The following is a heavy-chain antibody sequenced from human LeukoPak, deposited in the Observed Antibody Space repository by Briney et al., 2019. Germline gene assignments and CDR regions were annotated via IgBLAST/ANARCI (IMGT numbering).Heavy chain of an antibody. V-gene: IGHV3-23*01. CDR2: ISGSGGST. CDR1: GFTFSSYA. D-gene: IGHD3-16*01. CDR3: AKEGPTPPPYYYYYMYV. J-gene: IGHJ6*03. Sequence: GGSLRLSCAASGFTFSSYAMSWVRQAPGKGLEWVSAISGSGGSTYYADSVKGRFTISRDNSKNTLSLQMNSLRAQDTAVYYCAKEGPTPPPYYYYYMYVWGKGTTVTVSS.